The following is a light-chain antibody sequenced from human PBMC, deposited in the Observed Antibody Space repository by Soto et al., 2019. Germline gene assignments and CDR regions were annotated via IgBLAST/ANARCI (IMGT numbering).Light chain of an antibody. CDR3: QTWGTGIVI. CDR1: SGHSSYA. CDR2: LNSDGSH. Sequence: QLVLTQSPSASASLGASVKLTCTLSSGHSSYAIAWHQQQPEKGPRYLMKLNSDGSHFKGDGIPDRFSGSSSGAERYLTISSLQSEDEADYYCQTWGTGIVIFGGGTKLTVL. V-gene: IGLV4-69*01. J-gene: IGLJ2*01.